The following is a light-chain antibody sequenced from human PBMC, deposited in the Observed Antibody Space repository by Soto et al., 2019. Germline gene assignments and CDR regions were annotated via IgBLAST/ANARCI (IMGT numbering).Light chain of an antibody. CDR3: QQYENIPT. V-gene: IGKV1-33*01. Sequence: DIQMTQSPSSLSASVLERVTITCRASQTISRYLNWYQQRPGRAPKLLIYDASNLEAGVPSRLRGSGSGTDFTFTISRMKPEDIATYYCQQYENIPTFGQGTRLEIK. CDR2: DAS. J-gene: IGKJ5*01. CDR1: QTISRY.